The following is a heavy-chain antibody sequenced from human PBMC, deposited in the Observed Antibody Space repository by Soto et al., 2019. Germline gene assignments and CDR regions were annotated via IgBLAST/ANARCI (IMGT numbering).Heavy chain of an antibody. J-gene: IGHJ5*02. CDR3: ARGIATGQLDP. V-gene: IGHV1-3*01. CDR2: INPDNGNT. D-gene: IGHD2-15*01. Sequence: ASVTVSCKASGYTFTRYTMNWVRQAPGQRLEWMGWINPDNGNTKSSQKFQDRVIITRDTSASTAYMDLSSLRSEDTAVYYCARGIATGQLDPWGQATRVTVPS. CDR1: GYTFTRYT.